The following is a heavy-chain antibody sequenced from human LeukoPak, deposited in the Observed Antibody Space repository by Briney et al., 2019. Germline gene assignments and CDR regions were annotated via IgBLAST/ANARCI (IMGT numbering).Heavy chain of an antibody. J-gene: IGHJ4*02. CDR1: GFTFSGSA. CDR3: TRRDGYNFVDY. Sequence: GGSLRLSCAASGFTFSGSAMHWVRQASGKGLEWVGRIRSKANGYATAYAASVKGRFTISRDDSKNTAYLQMNSLKTEDTAVYYCTRRDGYNFVDYWGQGTLVTVSS. D-gene: IGHD5-24*01. V-gene: IGHV3-73*01. CDR2: IRSKANGYAT.